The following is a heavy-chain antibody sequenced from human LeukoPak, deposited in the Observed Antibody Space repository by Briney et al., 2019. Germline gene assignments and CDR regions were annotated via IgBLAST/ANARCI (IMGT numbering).Heavy chain of an antibody. CDR2: MNPNSGNT. D-gene: IGHD3-3*01. Sequence: ASVKVSCKASGYTFTSYDINWVRQATGQGLEWMGWMNPNSGNTGYAQKFQGRVTITRNTSISTAYMELSSLRSEDTAVYYCARGWSGYYTGRHAFDIWGQGTMVTVSS. J-gene: IGHJ3*02. CDR3: ARGWSGYYTGRHAFDI. CDR1: GYTFTSYD. V-gene: IGHV1-8*03.